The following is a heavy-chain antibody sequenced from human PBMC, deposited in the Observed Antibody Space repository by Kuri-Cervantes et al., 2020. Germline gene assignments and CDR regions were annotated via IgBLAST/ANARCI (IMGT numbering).Heavy chain of an antibody. V-gene: IGHV3-30*18. CDR3: AKGLLYCSSTSCYTVYYYYYGMDV. CDR2: ISYDGSNK. Sequence: LSLTCAASGFTFSSYGMHWVRQAPGKGLEWVAVISYDGSNKYYADSVKGRFTISRDNSKNTPYLQMNSLRAEDTAVYYCAKGLLYCSSTSCYTVYYYYYGMDVWGQGTTVTVSS. D-gene: IGHD2-2*02. J-gene: IGHJ6*02. CDR1: GFTFSSYG.